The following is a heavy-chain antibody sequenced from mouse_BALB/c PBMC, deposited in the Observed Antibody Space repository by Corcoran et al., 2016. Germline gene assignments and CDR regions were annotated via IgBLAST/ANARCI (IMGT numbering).Heavy chain of an antibody. CDR2: INPRSRGT. V-gene: IGHV1-18*01. D-gene: IGHD6-1*01. CDR1: GYTFTDYN. Sequence: EVLLQQSGPELVKPGASVKITCKASGYTFTDYNMDWVKQSHGQSLEWIGVINPRSRGTNYHQTCEGRATLTEDKSTNTAYMELRSLTSEDTAVYYGARCGSTTLDYWCQGTTVTVS. J-gene: IGHJ2*01. CDR3: ARCGSTTLDY.